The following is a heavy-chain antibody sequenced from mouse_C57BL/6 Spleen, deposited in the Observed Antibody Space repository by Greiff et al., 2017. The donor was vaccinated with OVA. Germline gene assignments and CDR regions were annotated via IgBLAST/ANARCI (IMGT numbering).Heavy chain of an antibody. CDR2: INPYNGGT. CDR1: GYTFTDYY. D-gene: IGHD3-2*02. Sequence: EVQLQQSGPVLVKPGASVKMSCKASGYTFTDYYMNWVKQSHGKSLEWIGVINPYNGGTSYNQKFKGKATLTVDKSSSTAYMELNSLTSEDSAGYYCARTAQGPYAMDYWGQGTSVTVSS. J-gene: IGHJ4*01. V-gene: IGHV1-19*01. CDR3: ARTAQGPYAMDY.